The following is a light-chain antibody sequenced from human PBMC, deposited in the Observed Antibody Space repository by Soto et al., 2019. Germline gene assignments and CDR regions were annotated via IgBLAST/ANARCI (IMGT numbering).Light chain of an antibody. CDR3: LQYNNDPWT. J-gene: IGKJ1*01. CDR1: QSINNW. CDR2: DAS. Sequence: DIQMTQSPSTLSASVGDRVTITCRASQSINNWLAWYQQKPGEAPRLLIYDASSLESGVPSRFSGSGSGTELTLTISSLQPDDFATYYRLQYNNDPWTFGQGTKVEIK. V-gene: IGKV1-5*01.